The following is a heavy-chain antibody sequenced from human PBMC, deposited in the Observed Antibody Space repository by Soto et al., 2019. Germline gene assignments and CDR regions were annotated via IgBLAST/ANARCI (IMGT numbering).Heavy chain of an antibody. V-gene: IGHV1-69*13. CDR1: GGTFSSYA. Sequence: ASVKVSCKASGGTFSSYAISWVRQAPGQGLEWMGGIIPIFGTANYAQKFQGRVTITADESTSTAYMELSSLRSEDTAVYYCAIEGVAYDFWSGPRGNWFDPWGQGTLVTVSS. J-gene: IGHJ5*02. CDR3: AIEGVAYDFWSGPRGNWFDP. CDR2: IIPIFGTA. D-gene: IGHD3-3*01.